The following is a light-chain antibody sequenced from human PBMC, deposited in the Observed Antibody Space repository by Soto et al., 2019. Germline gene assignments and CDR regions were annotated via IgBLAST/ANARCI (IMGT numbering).Light chain of an antibody. Sequence: EIVMTQSPATLSVSPGESATLSCRASQSVSSNLAWHQQKPGQAPRILMYDASTRATGISARFSGSGSGTDFTLTINKLEPGDSAVYYCQQYNSWPPITFGQGTRLEI. J-gene: IGKJ5*01. V-gene: IGKV3-15*01. CDR3: QQYNSWPPIT. CDR1: QSVSSN. CDR2: DAS.